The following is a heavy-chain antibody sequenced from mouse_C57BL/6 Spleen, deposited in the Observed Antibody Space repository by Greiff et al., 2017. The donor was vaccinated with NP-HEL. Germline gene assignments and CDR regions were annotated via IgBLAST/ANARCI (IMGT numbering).Heavy chain of an antibody. D-gene: IGHD5-1*01. CDR2: IYPSDSET. CDR1: GYTFTSYW. Sequence: QVQLQQPGAELVRPGSSVKLSCKASGYTFTSYWMDWVKQRPGQGLEWIGNIYPSDSETHYNQKFKDKATLTVDKSSSTAYMQLSSLTSEDSAVYYCARVSTLYYFDYWGQGTTLTVSS. J-gene: IGHJ2*01. CDR3: ARVSTLYYFDY. V-gene: IGHV1-61*01.